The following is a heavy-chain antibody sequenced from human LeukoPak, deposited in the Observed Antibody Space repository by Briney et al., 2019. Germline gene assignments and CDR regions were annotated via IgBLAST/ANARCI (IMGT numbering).Heavy chain of an antibody. J-gene: IGHJ4*02. Sequence: SETLSLTCTVSGDSISSYYWSWIRQPPGKGLEWIGYIYYSGSTNYNPSLKSRVTISVDTPKNQFSLKMTSVTAADTAVYYCARGPGFGELLYSDYFDYWGQGTLVTVSS. CDR1: GDSISSYY. V-gene: IGHV4-59*01. CDR2: IYYSGST. CDR3: ARGPGFGELLYSDYFDY. D-gene: IGHD3-10*01.